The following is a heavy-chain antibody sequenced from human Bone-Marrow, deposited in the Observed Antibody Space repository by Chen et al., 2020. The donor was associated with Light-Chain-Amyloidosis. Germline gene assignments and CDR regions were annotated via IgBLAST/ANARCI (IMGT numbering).Heavy chain of an antibody. CDR2: MNPNSGKT. D-gene: IGHD5-18*01. V-gene: IGHV1-8*01. CDR1: GYTFTSYD. J-gene: IGHJ6*02. CDR3: ARGGDTAMVWGYYYYGMDV. Sequence: QVQLVQSGAEVKKPGASVKVSCKASGYTFTSYDINWVRQATGQGLEWMGWMNPNSGKTGYAQKFQGRVTMTRNTSISTAYMELSSLRSEDTAVYYCARGGDTAMVWGYYYYGMDVWGQGTTVTVSS.